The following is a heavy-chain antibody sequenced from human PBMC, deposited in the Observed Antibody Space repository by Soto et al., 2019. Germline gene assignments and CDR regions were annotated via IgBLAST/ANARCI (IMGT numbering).Heavy chain of an antibody. D-gene: IGHD3-22*01. Sequence: GGSLRLSCAASGFTFDDYGMSWVRQAPGKGLEWVSGINWNGGSTGYADSVKGRFTISRDNAKNSLYLQMNSLRAEDTALYYFARDFTRGYYDSSGFPGYGGQGTLVPVSS. J-gene: IGHJ4*02. V-gene: IGHV3-20*04. CDR2: INWNGGST. CDR3: ARDFTRGYYDSSGFPGY. CDR1: GFTFDDYG.